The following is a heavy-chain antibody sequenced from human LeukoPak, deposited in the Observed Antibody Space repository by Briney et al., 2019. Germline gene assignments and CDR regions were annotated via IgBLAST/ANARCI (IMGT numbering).Heavy chain of an antibody. Sequence: GGSLRLSCAASGFTFSSYSMNWVRQAPGKGLEWVSSISSSSSYIYYADSVKGRFTISRDNAKNSLYLQINSLRAEDTAVYYCARVGYSGYDLIYWGQGTLVTVSS. CDR2: ISSSSSYI. CDR3: ARVGYSGYDLIY. CDR1: GFTFSSYS. D-gene: IGHD5-12*01. J-gene: IGHJ4*02. V-gene: IGHV3-21*01.